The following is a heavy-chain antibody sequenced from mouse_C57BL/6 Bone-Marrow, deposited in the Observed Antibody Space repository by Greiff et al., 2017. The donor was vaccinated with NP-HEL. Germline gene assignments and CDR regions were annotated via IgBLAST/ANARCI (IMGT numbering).Heavy chain of an antibody. CDR3: TTWDYDGAWFAY. D-gene: IGHD2-4*01. CDR2: IDPENGDT. CDR1: GFNIKDDY. V-gene: IGHV14-4*01. J-gene: IGHJ3*01. Sequence: VQLKQSGAELVRPGASVKLSCTASGFNIKDDYMPWVKQRPEQGLEWIGWIDPENGDTEYASKFQGKATITADTSSNTAYLQLSSLTSEDTAVYYCTTWDYDGAWFAYWGQGTLVTVSA.